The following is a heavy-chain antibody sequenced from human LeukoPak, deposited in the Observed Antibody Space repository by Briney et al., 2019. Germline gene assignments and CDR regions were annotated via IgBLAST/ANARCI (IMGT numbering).Heavy chain of an antibody. D-gene: IGHD6-13*01. CDR3: ARDLGSSWFEPLDY. CDR2: VYHSGST. V-gene: IGHV4-4*02. Sequence: PWETLSLTCAVSGGSISSSAWWSWVRQPPGKGLEWIGEVYHSGSTNYNSFLKSRVTISVDKSKNQFSLKLTSATAADTAVYYCARDLGSSWFEPLDYWGQGILVIVSS. CDR1: GGSISSSAW. J-gene: IGHJ4*02.